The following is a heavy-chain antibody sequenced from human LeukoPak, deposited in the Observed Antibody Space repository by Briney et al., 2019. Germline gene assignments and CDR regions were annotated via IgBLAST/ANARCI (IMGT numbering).Heavy chain of an antibody. CDR1: GYTFTGYY. Sequence: GASVKVSCKTSGYTFTGYYIQWVRQAPGQGLEWMGYINPTSGGTNYAQEFQGRDTMTRDTSISTAYMELSRLTSDDTAVYYCARGEMITFGGVIVISTFDIWGQGTMVTVS. V-gene: IGHV1-2*02. CDR2: INPTSGGT. D-gene: IGHD3-16*02. J-gene: IGHJ3*02. CDR3: ARGEMITFGGVIVISTFDI.